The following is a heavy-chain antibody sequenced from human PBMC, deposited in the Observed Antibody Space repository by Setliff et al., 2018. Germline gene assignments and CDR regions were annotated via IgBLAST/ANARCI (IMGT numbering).Heavy chain of an antibody. CDR2: ISGSGGST. CDR1: GFTFSSYA. J-gene: IGHJ4*02. D-gene: IGHD6-13*01. CDR3: AKDGSGVYSSSWYYFDY. Sequence: PGGSLRLSCAASGFTFSSYAMSWVRQAPGKGLEWVSAISGSGGSTYYADSVKGQFTISRDNSKNTLYLQMNSLRAEDTAVYYCAKDGSGVYSSSWYYFDYWGQGTLVTVSS. V-gene: IGHV3-23*01.